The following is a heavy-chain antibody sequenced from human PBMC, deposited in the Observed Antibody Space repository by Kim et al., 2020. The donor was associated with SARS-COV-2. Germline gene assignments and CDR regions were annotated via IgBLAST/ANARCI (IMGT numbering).Heavy chain of an antibody. J-gene: IGHJ6*02. CDR2: ISGGAVNK. V-gene: IGHV3-23*01. CDR3: ARVVIMDGYNYFYYYAMDV. Sequence: GGSLRLSCVASGFPFDTYAMSWVRQAPGKGLEGVSVISGGAVNKFYADSVRGRFTISRDNAKDTLYLQMNSLRDEDTALYYCARVVIMDGYNYFYYYAMDVWGRGTTVTVSS. CDR1: GFPFDTYA. D-gene: IGHD2-21*01.